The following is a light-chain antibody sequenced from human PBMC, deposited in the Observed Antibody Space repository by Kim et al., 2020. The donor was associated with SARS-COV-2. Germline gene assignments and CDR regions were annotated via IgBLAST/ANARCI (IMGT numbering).Light chain of an antibody. V-gene: IGKV3-15*01. CDR3: QQSNHWPPWT. Sequence: SPGETATLSCRASQSVSDNLAWYQQKPGQAPRLLIYRTSTRATGIPARFSGSGFGTEFTLTISSLQSEDFAVYYCQQSNHWPPWTFGQGTKVDIK. J-gene: IGKJ1*01. CDR1: QSVSDN. CDR2: RTS.